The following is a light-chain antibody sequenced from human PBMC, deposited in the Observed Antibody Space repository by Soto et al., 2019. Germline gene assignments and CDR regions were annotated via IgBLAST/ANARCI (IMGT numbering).Light chain of an antibody. CDR2: GAS. J-gene: IGKJ3*01. CDR1: QSVSSSTF. CDR3: HQYGSFPFT. V-gene: IGKV3-20*01. Sequence: EVVLTQSPGTLSLSPGERATLSCRASQSVSSSTFLAWYQQKPGQAPRLLIYGASNRATGIPDRFSGSGSGTDFTLTISRLEPEDFAVYYCHQYGSFPFTFGPGTTVGIK.